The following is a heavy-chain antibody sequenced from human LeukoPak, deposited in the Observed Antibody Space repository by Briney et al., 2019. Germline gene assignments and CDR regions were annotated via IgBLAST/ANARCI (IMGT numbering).Heavy chain of an antibody. CDR3: ARDVRAAGAAFDI. D-gene: IGHD3-10*01. CDR1: GFTFSSYA. V-gene: IGHV3-23*01. CDR2: ISGSGGST. Sequence: GGSLRLSCAASGFTFSSYAMSWVRQAPGKGLEWVSAISGSGGSTYYADSVKGRFTISRHNSKNTLYLQMNSLRAEDTAVYYCARDVRAAGAAFDIWGQGTMVTVSS. J-gene: IGHJ3*02.